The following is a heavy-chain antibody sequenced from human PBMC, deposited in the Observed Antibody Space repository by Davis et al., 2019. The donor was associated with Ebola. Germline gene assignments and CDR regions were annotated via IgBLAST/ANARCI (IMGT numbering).Heavy chain of an antibody. CDR1: GYSFTSYW. V-gene: IGHV5-51*01. D-gene: IGHD3-22*01. CDR3: ARGLRDSSGYYGWFDP. J-gene: IGHJ5*02. Sequence: GESLKISCKGSGYSFTSYWIGWVRQMPGKGLEWMGIIYPGDSDTRYSPSFQGQVTISADKSISTAYLQWSSLKASDPAMYYCARGLRDSSGYYGWFDPWGQGTLVTVSS. CDR2: IYPGDSDT.